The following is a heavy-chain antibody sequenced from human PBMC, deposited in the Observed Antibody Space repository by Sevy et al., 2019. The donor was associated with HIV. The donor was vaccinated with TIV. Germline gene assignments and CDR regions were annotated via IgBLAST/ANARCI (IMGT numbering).Heavy chain of an antibody. CDR1: GGSIRSHY. CDR3: ARGEGSGSFDY. V-gene: IGHV4-4*07. D-gene: IGHD1-26*01. J-gene: IGHJ4*02. Sequence: SEILSLTCSVSGGSIRSHYWNWIRQPAGRGLEWIGLIYTSGSTNYNPSLKSRVTLSVDTSKNQFSLKLSSVTAADTAVYYCARGEGSGSFDYWGQGTLVTVSS. CDR2: IYTSGST.